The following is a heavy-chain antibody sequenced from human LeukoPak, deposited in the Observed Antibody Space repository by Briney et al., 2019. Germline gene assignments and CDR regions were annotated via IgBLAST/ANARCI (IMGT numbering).Heavy chain of an antibody. V-gene: IGHV4-39*07. D-gene: IGHD6-19*01. CDR2: IYYSGST. Sequence: SETLSLTCTVSGGSISSSSYYWGWIRQPPGKGLEWIGSIYYSGSTYYNPSLKSRVTISVDTSKNQFSLKLSSVTAADTAVYYCARDRSSGWCDYWGQGTLVTVSS. CDR1: GGSISSSSYY. CDR3: ARDRSSGWCDY. J-gene: IGHJ4*02.